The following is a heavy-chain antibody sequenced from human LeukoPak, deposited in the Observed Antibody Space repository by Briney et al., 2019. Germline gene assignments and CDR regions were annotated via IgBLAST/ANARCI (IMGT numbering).Heavy chain of an antibody. Sequence: ASVTVSFTASGYTFTGYYIHWVRQAPGEGLEWMGRINPKSGDTNYAQKFQGRVTMTRDTSISTAYMELSSLTSDDTAVYYCATSRTIFGALDPWGQGTLVTVSS. CDR3: ATSRTIFGALDP. J-gene: IGHJ5*02. CDR2: INPKSGDT. CDR1: GYTFTGYY. V-gene: IGHV1-2*06. D-gene: IGHD3-3*01.